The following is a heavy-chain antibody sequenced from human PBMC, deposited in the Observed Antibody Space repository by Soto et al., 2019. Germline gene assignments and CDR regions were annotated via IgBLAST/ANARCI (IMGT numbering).Heavy chain of an antibody. J-gene: IGHJ5*01. D-gene: IGHD3-10*01. V-gene: IGHV4-31*03. CDR3: ARDGYGSGSYSVAS. Sequence: QVQLQESGPGLVKPSQTLSLTCTVSGGSISSGGYYWSWIRQHPGKGLERIGYIYYSGSTYYNPSLKSRVTISVDTSKNQFSLKLSSVTAADTAVYYCARDGYGSGSYSVASWGQGTLVTVSS. CDR2: IYYSGST. CDR1: GGSISSGGYY.